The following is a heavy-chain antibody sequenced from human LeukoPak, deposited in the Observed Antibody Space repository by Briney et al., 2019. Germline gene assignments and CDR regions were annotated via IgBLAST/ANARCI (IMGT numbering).Heavy chain of an antibody. CDR2: MSPDSGDT. V-gene: IGHV1-8*03. CDR3: ARGYRAAAGGSNGFDY. Sequence: GASVKVSCKASGYTFTDYYINWVRQAPGQGLEWMGWMSPDSGDTGYAHKFQGRVTITRNTSITTAYMELRSLTFEDTAVYYCARGYRAAAGGSNGFDYWGQGTLVTVSS. J-gene: IGHJ4*02. CDR1: GYTFTDYY. D-gene: IGHD6-13*01.